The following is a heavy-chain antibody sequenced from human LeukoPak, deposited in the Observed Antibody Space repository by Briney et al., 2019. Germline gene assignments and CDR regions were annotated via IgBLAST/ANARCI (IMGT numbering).Heavy chain of an antibody. J-gene: IGHJ4*02. V-gene: IGHV1-69*01. Sequence: GSSVKVSCKAARGTFRTFSINWVRQAPGQGLEWMGGIIPIFGSANYAQKFQGRVTITADESTSTAYMELRSLRSDDTAVYYCARKYCSGGSCSPGDYWGQGTLVTVSS. CDR2: IIPIFGSA. CDR1: RGTFRTFS. D-gene: IGHD2-15*01. CDR3: ARKYCSGGSCSPGDY.